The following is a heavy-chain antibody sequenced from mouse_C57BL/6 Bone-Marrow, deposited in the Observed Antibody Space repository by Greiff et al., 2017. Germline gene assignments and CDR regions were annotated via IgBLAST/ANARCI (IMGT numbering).Heavy chain of an antibody. J-gene: IGHJ3*01. CDR3: TTVYGNYEAWFAY. CDR2: IDPENGDT. CDR1: GFNIKDDY. Sequence: VQLQQSGAELVRPGASVKLSCTASGFNIKDDYMHWVKQRPEQGLEWIGWIDPENGDTEYASKFQGKATITADTSSNTAYLQLSSLTSEDTAVYYCTTVYGNYEAWFAYWGQGTLVTVSA. V-gene: IGHV14-4*01. D-gene: IGHD2-1*01.